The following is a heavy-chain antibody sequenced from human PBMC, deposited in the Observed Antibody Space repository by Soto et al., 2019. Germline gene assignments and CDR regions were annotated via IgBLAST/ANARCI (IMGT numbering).Heavy chain of an antibody. D-gene: IGHD5-18*01. Sequence: SVKVSCKASGGTFSSYAISWVRQAPGQGLEWMGGIIPIFGTANYAQKFQGRVTITADESTSTAYMELSSLRSEDTAVYYCASTWIQLWFSYYYYGMDVWGQGTTVTVSS. J-gene: IGHJ6*02. CDR1: GGTFSSYA. CDR3: ASTWIQLWFSYYYYGMDV. V-gene: IGHV1-69*13. CDR2: IIPIFGTA.